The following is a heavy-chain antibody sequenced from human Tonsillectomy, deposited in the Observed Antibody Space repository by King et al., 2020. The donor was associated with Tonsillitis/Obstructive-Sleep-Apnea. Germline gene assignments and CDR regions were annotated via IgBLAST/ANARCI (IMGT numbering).Heavy chain of an antibody. J-gene: IGHJ6*03. CDR1: GGSFSGYY. V-gene: IGHV4-34*01. CDR3: ARERRSSGSYYNVGYYYYMDV. D-gene: IGHD3-10*01. Sequence: VQLQQWGAGLLKPSETLSLTCAVYGGSFSGYYWSWIRQPPGKGLEWIGEINHSGSTNYNPSLKSRFTISVDTSKNQFSLKLSSVTAADTAVYYFARERRSSGSYYNVGYYYYMDVWGKGTTVTVSS. CDR2: INHSGST.